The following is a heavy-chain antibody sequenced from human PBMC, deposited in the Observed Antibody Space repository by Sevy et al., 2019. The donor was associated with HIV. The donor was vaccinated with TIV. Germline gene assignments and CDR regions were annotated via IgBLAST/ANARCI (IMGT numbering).Heavy chain of an antibody. CDR3: VTLDYYDNTGSHPGYFDY. CDR1: GGTFSSYA. J-gene: IGHJ4*02. V-gene: IGHV1-69*13. CDR2: IIPIFGTA. D-gene: IGHD3-22*01. Sequence: ASVKVSCKASGGTFSSYAISWVRQAPGQGLEWMGGIIPIFGTANYAQKFQGRVTITADESTSTAYMELSSLRSEDTAVYYCVTLDYYDNTGSHPGYFDYWGQGTLVTVSS.